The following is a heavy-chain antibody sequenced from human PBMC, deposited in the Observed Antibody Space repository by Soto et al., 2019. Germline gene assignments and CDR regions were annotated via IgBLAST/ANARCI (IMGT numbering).Heavy chain of an antibody. Sequence: GGSLRLSCAASGFTFSSYAMHWVRQAPGKGLEWVAVISYDGSNKYYADSVKGRFTISRDNSKNTLYLQMNSLRAEDTAVYYCARVGSSWYLSDYWGQGTLVTVSS. CDR2: ISYDGSNK. CDR1: GFTFSSYA. D-gene: IGHD6-13*01. V-gene: IGHV3-30-3*01. CDR3: ARVGSSWYLSDY. J-gene: IGHJ4*02.